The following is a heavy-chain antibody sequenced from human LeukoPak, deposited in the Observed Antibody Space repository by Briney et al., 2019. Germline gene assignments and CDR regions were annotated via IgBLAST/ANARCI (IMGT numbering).Heavy chain of an antibody. D-gene: IGHD2-15*01. V-gene: IGHV3-21*01. Sequence: PGGSLRLSCAASGFTFSSYSMNWVRQAPGKGLEWVSSISSSSSNIYYADSVKRRFTISRDNAKNSLYLQMNSLRAEDTAVYYCARAPQEYCSGGSCYADEYFQHWGQGTLVTVSS. CDR2: ISSSSSNI. J-gene: IGHJ1*01. CDR1: GFTFSSYS. CDR3: ARAPQEYCSGGSCYADEYFQH.